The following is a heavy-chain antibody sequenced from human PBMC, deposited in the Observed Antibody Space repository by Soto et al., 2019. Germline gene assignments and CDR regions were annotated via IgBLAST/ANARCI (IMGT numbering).Heavy chain of an antibody. CDR3: AREAGKFSLGTNWFDP. J-gene: IGHJ5*02. D-gene: IGHD1-1*01. CDR2: IYYSGST. V-gene: IGHV4-59*01. Sequence: ETLSLTCTVSGGSISSYYWSWIRQPPGKGLEWIGYIYYSGSTNYNPSLKSRVTISVDTSKNQFSLKLSSVTAADTAVYYCAREAGKFSLGTNWFDPWGQGTLVTVSS. CDR1: GGSISSYY.